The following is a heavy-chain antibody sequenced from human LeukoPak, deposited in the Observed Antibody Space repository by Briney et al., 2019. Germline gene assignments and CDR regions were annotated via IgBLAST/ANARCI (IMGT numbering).Heavy chain of an antibody. CDR2: IATGGYTL. V-gene: IGHV3-11*01. D-gene: IGHD2/OR15-2a*01. CDR1: Y. CDR3: ATSSFYGQL. Sequence: YMSAIRQNPGKGLEWIAYIATGGYTLDYADSVRGRFTVSRDNAKNSLYLQMNSLRVEDTAVYYCATSSFYGQLWGQGTLVTVSS. J-gene: IGHJ1*01.